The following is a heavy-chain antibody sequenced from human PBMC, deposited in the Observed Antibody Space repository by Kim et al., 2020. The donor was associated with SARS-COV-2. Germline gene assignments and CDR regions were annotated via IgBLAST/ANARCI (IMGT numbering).Heavy chain of an antibody. Sequence: NPSLQTRVTISVDTSKNQFSLNLSAVTAADTAVYYCARLFATGTYRGILHYWGQGTLVTVSS. J-gene: IGHJ4*02. CDR3: ARLFATGTYRGILHY. V-gene: IGHV4-39*01. D-gene: IGHD3-10*01.